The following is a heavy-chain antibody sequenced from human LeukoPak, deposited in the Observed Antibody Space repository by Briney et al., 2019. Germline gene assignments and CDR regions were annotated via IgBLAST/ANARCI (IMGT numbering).Heavy chain of an antibody. CDR2: IWYDGSNK. CDR1: GFTFSSYG. Sequence: GGSLRLSCAASGFTFSSYGMHWVRQAPGKGLEWVAVIWYDGSNKYYADSVKGRFTISRDNSKNTLYLQMNSLRAEDTAVYYCAREDIVVVPAAITSAIYYYGMDVWGQGTTVTVSS. V-gene: IGHV3-33*01. D-gene: IGHD2-2*02. J-gene: IGHJ6*02. CDR3: AREDIVVVPAAITSAIYYYGMDV.